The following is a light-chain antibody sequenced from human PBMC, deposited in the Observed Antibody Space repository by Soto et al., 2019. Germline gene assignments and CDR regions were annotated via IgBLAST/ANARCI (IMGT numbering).Light chain of an antibody. CDR2: TAS. V-gene: IGKV1-39*01. CDR3: QQSYISPLT. CDR1: QSINSY. Sequence: DIQMTQSPSSLSASLGDRVTITCRASQSINSYLNWYQQKPGKAPKLLIYTASSLQSGVPSRFSGSGSGTDFPLTISSLQPEDFATYYCQQSYISPLTFGQGTRLEIK. J-gene: IGKJ5*01.